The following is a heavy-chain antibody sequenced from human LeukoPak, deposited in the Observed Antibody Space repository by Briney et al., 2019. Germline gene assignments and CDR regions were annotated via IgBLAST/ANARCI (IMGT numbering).Heavy chain of an antibody. V-gene: IGHV3-48*02. CDR2: ISSSSSTI. D-gene: IGHD3-10*01. CDR3: ARDRFGELSVFWEY. J-gene: IGHJ4*02. Sequence: GGSLRLTCAASGFTFSSYNMNWVRQAPGKGLEWVSYISSSSSTIYYADSVKGRFTNSRDNAKNSLYLQMNSLRDEDTAVYYCARDRFGELSVFWEYWGQGDLVTVSS. CDR1: GFTFSSYN.